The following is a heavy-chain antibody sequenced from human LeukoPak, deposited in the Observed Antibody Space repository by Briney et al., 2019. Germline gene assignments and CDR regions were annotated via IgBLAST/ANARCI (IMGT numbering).Heavy chain of an antibody. D-gene: IGHD3-10*01. J-gene: IGHJ6*03. V-gene: IGHV3-7*01. Sequence: GGSLRLSCAASGVTLSSDWMSCVRQAPEEGLEWVSNIKQDGSEKYYVHSVKGRFTISRDNAKNSLYLQMNSLRAEDTAVYYCARRMGRTFGERYYYYHYMDVWGKGSTVTISS. CDR3: ARRMGRTFGERYYYYHYMDV. CDR1: GVTLSSDW. CDR2: IKQDGSEK.